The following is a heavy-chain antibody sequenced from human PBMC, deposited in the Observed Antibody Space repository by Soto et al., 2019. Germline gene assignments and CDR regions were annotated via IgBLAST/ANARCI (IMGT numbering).Heavy chain of an antibody. Sequence: SETLSLTCAVYGGSFSGYYWSWIRQPPGKGLEWIGEINHSGSTNYNPSLKSRVTISVDTSKNQFSLKLSSVTAADTAVYYCARSVGFWSGYYRWGQGTLVTVSS. CDR3: ARSVGFWSGYYR. J-gene: IGHJ4*02. V-gene: IGHV4-34*01. CDR2: INHSGST. D-gene: IGHD3-3*01. CDR1: GGSFSGYY.